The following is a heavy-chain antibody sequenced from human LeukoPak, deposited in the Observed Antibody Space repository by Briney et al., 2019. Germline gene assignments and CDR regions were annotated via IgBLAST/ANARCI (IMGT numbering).Heavy chain of an antibody. Sequence: GGSLRLSCAASGFTFSSYAMSWVRQAPGKGLEWVSAISGSGGSTYYADSVKGRFTISRDNFKNTLYLQMNSLRAEDTAVYYCAKPLSPRGLVVPAAIGYWGQGTLVTVSS. CDR3: AKPLSPRGLVVPAAIGY. V-gene: IGHV3-23*01. CDR1: GFTFSSYA. J-gene: IGHJ4*02. D-gene: IGHD2-2*01. CDR2: ISGSGGST.